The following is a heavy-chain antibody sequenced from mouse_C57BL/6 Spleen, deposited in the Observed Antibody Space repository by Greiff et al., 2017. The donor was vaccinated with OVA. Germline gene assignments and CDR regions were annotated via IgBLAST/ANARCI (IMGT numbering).Heavy chain of an antibody. CDR1: GYTFTDYN. D-gene: IGHD1-1*01. CDR3: AKALFNYAMDY. V-gene: IGHV1-22*01. J-gene: IGHJ4*01. Sequence: EVKLMESGPELVKPGASVKMSCKASGYTFTDYNMHWVKQSHGKSLEWIGYINPNNGGTSYNQKFKGKATLTVNKSSSTAYMELRSLTSEDSAVYYCAKALFNYAMDYWGQGTSVTVSS. CDR2: INPNNGGT.